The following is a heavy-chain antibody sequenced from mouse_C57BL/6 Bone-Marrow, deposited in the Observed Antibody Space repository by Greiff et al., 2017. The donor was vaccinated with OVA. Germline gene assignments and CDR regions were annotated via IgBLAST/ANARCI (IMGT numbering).Heavy chain of an antibody. J-gene: IGHJ3*01. CDR1: GYTFTSYW. V-gene: IGHV1-61*01. CDR3: ARWGQRAWVAY. Sequence: QVQLQQPGAELVRPGSSVKLSCKASGYTFTSYWMDWVKQRPGQGLEWIGNIYPSDSETHYNQKFKDKATLTVDKSSSTAYMQLSSLTSEDSAVYYCARWGQRAWVAYWGQGTLVTVSA. CDR2: IYPSDSET.